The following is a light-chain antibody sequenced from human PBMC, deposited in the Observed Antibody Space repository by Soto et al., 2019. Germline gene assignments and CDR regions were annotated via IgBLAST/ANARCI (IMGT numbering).Light chain of an antibody. CDR2: ASS. J-gene: IGKJ5*01. CDR3: QQTHSIPNT. CDR1: LTISTY. V-gene: IGKV1-39*01. Sequence: DIQMTQSPSSLSAAVGDRVTITCRASLTISTYLNWYQQRPGKAPNLLIYASSSLQSGVPPRFSGGGSGTDFTLTISSLQPEDFATDYCQQTHSIPNTFGQGTRLEIK.